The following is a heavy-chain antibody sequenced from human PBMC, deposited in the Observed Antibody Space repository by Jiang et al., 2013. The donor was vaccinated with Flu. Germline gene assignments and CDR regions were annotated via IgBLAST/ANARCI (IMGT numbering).Heavy chain of an antibody. V-gene: IGHV1-69*01. CDR1: GGTFSSYA. Sequence: SSVKVSCKASGGTFSSYAISWVRQAPGQGLEWMGGIIPIFGTANYAQKFQGRVTITADESTSTAYMELSSLRSEDTAVYYCARGRLGYCSSTSCYAGFDYWGQGTLVTVSS. CDR2: IIPIFGTA. CDR3: ARGRLGYCSSTSCYAGFDY. J-gene: IGHJ4*02. D-gene: IGHD2-2*01.